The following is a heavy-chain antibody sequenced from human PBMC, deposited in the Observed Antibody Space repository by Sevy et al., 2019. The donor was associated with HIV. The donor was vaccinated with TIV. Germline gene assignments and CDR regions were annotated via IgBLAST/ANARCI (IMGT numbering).Heavy chain of an antibody. Sequence: GGSLRLSCAASGFTFSSYSLNWVRQAPGKGLEWVSYISGRSGTTYYADSVKGRFTISRDNAKNSLYLQMNSLRDEDTAVYYCAISQEFYGSLLDYWGQGTLVTVSS. CDR2: ISGRSGTT. V-gene: IGHV3-48*02. J-gene: IGHJ4*02. D-gene: IGHD2-15*01. CDR1: GFTFSSYS. CDR3: AISQEFYGSLLDY.